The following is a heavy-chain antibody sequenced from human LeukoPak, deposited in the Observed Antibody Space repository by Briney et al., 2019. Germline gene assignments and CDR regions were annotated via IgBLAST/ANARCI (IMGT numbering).Heavy chain of an antibody. Sequence: PGGSLRLSCAASGFTFSSYAMSWVRQAPGKGLEWVSYISSDSRTIYYADSVKGRFTISRDNAKNSLYLQMKSLRDEDTAVYYCARGIAAAASPDYWGQGTLVTVSS. V-gene: IGHV3-48*02. CDR1: GFTFSSYA. CDR3: ARGIAAAASPDY. CDR2: ISSDSRTI. J-gene: IGHJ4*02. D-gene: IGHD6-13*01.